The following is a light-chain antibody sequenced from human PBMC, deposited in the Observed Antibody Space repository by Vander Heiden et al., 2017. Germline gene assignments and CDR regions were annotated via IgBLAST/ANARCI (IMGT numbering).Light chain of an antibody. J-gene: IGLJ3*02. V-gene: IGLV2-23*01. CDR3: RSYAGSSPRV. CDR2: EGS. Sequence: QSALTQPASVSGSPGQSITISCTGTSSDVGSYNLVSWYQQHPGKAPKLMIYEGSKRPSGVSNRFSGSKSGNTASLTISGLQAEDEADYYCRSYAGSSPRVFGGGTKLTVL. CDR1: SSDVGSYNL.